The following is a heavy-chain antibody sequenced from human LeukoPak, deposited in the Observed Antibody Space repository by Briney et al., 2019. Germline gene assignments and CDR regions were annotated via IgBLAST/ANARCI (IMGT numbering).Heavy chain of an antibody. J-gene: IGHJ4*02. CDR2: IYYSGST. Sequence: SETLSLTCTVSGGSISSSSYYWGWIRQPPGKGLEWIGSIYYSGSTYYNPSLKSRVTISVDTSKNQFSLKLSSVTAADTAVYYCARHDQYYYGSGSYYSGGFDYWGQGTLVTASS. D-gene: IGHD3-10*01. CDR3: ARHDQYYYGSGSYYSGGFDY. V-gene: IGHV4-39*01. CDR1: GGSISSSSYY.